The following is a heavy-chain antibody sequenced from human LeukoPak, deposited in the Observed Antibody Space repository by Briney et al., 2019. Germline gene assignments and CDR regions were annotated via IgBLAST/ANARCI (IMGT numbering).Heavy chain of an antibody. Sequence: ASVKVSCKASGYTFTGYSMHWVRQGPEQGLGWVGWINTNSGGTNYAQKFQGRVTMTSDTSISTAYRELSRLRSDDTAVYYCARDQRMRAFDIWGQGTMVTVSS. J-gene: IGHJ3*02. V-gene: IGHV1-2*02. D-gene: IGHD2/OR15-2a*01. CDR3: ARDQRMRAFDI. CDR2: INTNSGGT. CDR1: GYTFTGYS.